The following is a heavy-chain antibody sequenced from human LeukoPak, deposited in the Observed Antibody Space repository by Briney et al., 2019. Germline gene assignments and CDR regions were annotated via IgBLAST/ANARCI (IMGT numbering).Heavy chain of an antibody. Sequence: SETLSLTCAVSGASISSYFWTWIRQPPGRGLEWVGYITSSGSTKYNPSLKSRVTISVDRSKNQFSLKLSSVTAADTAVYYCARDGGGHWGQGTLVTVSS. J-gene: IGHJ4*02. CDR3: ARDGGGH. V-gene: IGHV4-59*12. D-gene: IGHD2-15*01. CDR2: ITSSGST. CDR1: GASISSYF.